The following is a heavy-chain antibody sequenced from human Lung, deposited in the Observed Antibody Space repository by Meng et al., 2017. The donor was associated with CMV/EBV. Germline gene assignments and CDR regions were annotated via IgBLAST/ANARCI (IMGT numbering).Heavy chain of an antibody. Sequence: LPEQGTGLVKPSGTLSLTSLSSGGSSRSRNWWSWVHQPPGKGLEWIGEIYHSGSTNYNPSLKSRVTISVDKSKNQFSLKLSSVTAADTAVYYCASFPPPGKQWLVTDYWGQGTLVTVSS. V-gene: IGHV4-4*02. D-gene: IGHD6-19*01. CDR2: IYHSGST. CDR1: GGSSRSRNW. CDR3: ASFPPPGKQWLVTDY. J-gene: IGHJ4*02.